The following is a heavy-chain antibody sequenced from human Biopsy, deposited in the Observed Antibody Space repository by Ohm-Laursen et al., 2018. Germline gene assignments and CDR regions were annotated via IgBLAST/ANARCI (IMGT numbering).Heavy chain of an antibody. D-gene: IGHD3-10*01. Sequence: SLRLSCAASGFTFNNYGMQWVRQAPGKGLEWVAFIFYDGSNTYYADSVKGRFTISRDNSRDTLYLQMSSLRAEDTAVYYCATSTMVRSSGHAFDIWGQGTVVTVS. CDR3: ATSTMVRSSGHAFDI. J-gene: IGHJ3*02. CDR1: GFTFNNYG. CDR2: IFYDGSNT. V-gene: IGHV3-30*03.